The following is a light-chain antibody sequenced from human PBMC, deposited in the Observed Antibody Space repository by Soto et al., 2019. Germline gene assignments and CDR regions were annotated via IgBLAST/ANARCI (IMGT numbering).Light chain of an antibody. V-gene: IGKV4-1*01. J-gene: IGKJ1*01. CDR2: WAS. CDR3: HHYYSRLWT. CDR1: QSILYASDNKNY. Sequence: DIVMTQSPASLSVSLGERATINCKSSQSILYASDNKNYLAWYQQKPGQPPKLLISWASTRESGAPDRFSGSASGTEFTRTISSLQAADLAVYYCHHYYSRLWTFGQGTKVEIK.